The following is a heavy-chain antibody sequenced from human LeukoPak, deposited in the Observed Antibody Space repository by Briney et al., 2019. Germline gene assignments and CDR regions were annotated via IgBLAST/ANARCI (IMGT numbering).Heavy chain of an antibody. CDR2: IYYSGST. CDR1: GGSISSSY. D-gene: IGHD3-16*01. Sequence: PSETLSLTCTVSGGSISSSYWSWIRQPPGKGLEWIGYIYYSGSTNYNPSVKSRVTMSVDTSKNQFSLKLSSVTAADTAVYYCARGGFYFDYWGQGTLVTVSS. CDR3: ARGGFYFDY. V-gene: IGHV4-59*01. J-gene: IGHJ4*02.